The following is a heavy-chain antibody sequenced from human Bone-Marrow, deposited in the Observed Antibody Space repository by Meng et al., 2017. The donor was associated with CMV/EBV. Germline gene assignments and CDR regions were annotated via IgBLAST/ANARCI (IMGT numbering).Heavy chain of an antibody. CDR2: INTDGSFT. J-gene: IGHJ4*02. CDR1: GFTFSSYW. CDR3: GRDLTGERDL. V-gene: IGHV3-74*03. D-gene: IGHD7-27*01. Sequence: LVECGGGSVQPGGSLGLPCADSGFTFSSYWMHWVRQVPGEGLMWVSRINTDGSFTSYADSVKGRFTISRDNAKNTLYLQMNSLRVDDSAVYYCGRDLTGERDLWGQGTLVTVSS.